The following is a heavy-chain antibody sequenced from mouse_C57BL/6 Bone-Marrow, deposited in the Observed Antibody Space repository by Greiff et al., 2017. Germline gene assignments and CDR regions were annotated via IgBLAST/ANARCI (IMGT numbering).Heavy chain of an antibody. CDR3: ARDNVYYEAMDY. CDR2: SRNKANDYTT. V-gene: IGHV7-1*01. CDR1: GFTFSDFY. J-gene: IGHJ4*01. D-gene: IGHD2-3*01. Sequence: EVKLVESGGGLVQSGRSLRLSCATSGFTFSDFYMEWVRQAPGKGLEWIAASRNKANDYTTEYSASVKGRFIVSRDTSPSILYLQMNALRAEDTAIFYCARDNVYYEAMDYWGQGTSDTLSS.